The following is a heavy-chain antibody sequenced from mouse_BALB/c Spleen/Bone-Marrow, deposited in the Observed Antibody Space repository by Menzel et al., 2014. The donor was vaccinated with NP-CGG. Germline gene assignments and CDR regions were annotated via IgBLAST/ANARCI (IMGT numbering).Heavy chain of an antibody. Sequence: EVKVEESGAEFVKPGASVKLSCTASGFNIKDTYMHWVKQRPEQGLEWIGRIDPANGNTKYDPKFQGKATITADTSSNTAYLQLSSLTSEDTAVYYCARYGNYCYAMDYWGQGTSVTVSS. V-gene: IGHV14-3*02. CDR3: ARYGNYCYAMDY. CDR2: IDPANGNT. CDR1: GFNIKDTY. J-gene: IGHJ4*01. D-gene: IGHD2-1*01.